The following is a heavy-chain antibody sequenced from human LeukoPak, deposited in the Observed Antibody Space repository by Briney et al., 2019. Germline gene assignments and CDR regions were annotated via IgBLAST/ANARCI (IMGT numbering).Heavy chain of an antibody. V-gene: IGHV3-23*01. J-gene: IGHJ3*01. Sequence: PGGSLRLSCVVSGFTLSRDWMSWVRQAPGKGLEWVSATSGNGGKTYYTDSVKGRFAISRDNSRNTLYLQMNSLRAEDTAVYYCAKDRGYAFDLWGQGTLVTVFS. CDR2: TSGNGGKT. D-gene: IGHD3-10*01. CDR3: AKDRGYAFDL. CDR1: GFTLSRDW.